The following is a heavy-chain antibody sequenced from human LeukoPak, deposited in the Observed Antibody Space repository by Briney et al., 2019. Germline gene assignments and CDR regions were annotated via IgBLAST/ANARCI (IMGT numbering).Heavy chain of an antibody. J-gene: IGHJ4*02. CDR2: ISGSGGRT. V-gene: IGHV3-23*01. Sequence: GGTLRLSCAASGFTFSSYAMSWVRQAPGKGLEWVSDISGSGGRTYYADSAKGRFTISRDSSKNTLYLQMNSLRAEDTAVYYCATGDYVWGSYRPPYFDYWGQGTLVTVSS. CDR1: GFTFSSYA. CDR3: ATGDYVWGSYRPPYFDY. D-gene: IGHD3-16*02.